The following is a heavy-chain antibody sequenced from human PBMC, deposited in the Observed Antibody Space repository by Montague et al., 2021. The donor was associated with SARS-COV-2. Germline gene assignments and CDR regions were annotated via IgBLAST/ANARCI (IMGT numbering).Heavy chain of an antibody. V-gene: IGHV4-39*01. CDR2: IFYCGST. Sequence: SETLSLTCSIPSLRMSSSSCSYRWSRRLPSSRLGWSGAIFYCGSTYYNPSLKSRVTISVDTSKNQFSLKLSSVTAADTAVYYCATLPSSITIFGVVQGYYFDDWGQGTLVTGS. D-gene: IGHD3-3*01. J-gene: IGHJ4*02. CDR3: ATLPSSITIFGVVQGYYFDD. CDR1: SLRMSSSSCS.